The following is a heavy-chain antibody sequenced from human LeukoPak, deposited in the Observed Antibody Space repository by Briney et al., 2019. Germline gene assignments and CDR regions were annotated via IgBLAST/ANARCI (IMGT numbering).Heavy chain of an antibody. CDR1: GGSISSGDYY. D-gene: IGHD3-22*01. J-gene: IGHJ5*02. CDR2: MYYSGST. V-gene: IGHV4-30-4*01. Sequence: SETLSLTCTVSGGSISSGDYYWSWIRQPPGKGLEWFAYMYYSGSTYYNPSPKTRVTISADTSKNQLSLKLSSVTAADTAVYYCARPDYYDSRIDPWGQGILVTVSS. CDR3: ARPDYYDSRIDP.